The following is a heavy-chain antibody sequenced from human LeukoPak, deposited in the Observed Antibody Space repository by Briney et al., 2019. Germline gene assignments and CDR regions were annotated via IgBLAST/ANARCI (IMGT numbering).Heavy chain of an antibody. V-gene: IGHV4-59*01. CDR1: GGSISSYY. CDR3: ARIVADDYYYYYYGMDV. D-gene: IGHD2-21*01. J-gene: IGHJ6*02. CDR2: IYYSGST. Sequence: SETLSLTCTVSGGSISSYYWSWIRQPPGKGLEWIGYIYYSGSTNYNPSLKSRVTISVDTSKNQFSLKLSSVTAADTAVYYCARIVADDYYYYYYGMDVWGQGTTVTVS.